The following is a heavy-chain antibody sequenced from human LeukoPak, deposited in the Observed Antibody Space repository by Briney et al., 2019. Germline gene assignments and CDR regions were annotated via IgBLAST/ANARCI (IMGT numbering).Heavy chain of an antibody. V-gene: IGHV4-4*09. CDR1: GDSISSYY. CDR3: ARSGDSSGYYSDDAFDI. Sequence: PSETLSLTCTVSGDSISSYYWSWIRQPPGKGLEWIGYIYTSGSTNYNPSPKSRVTISVDTSKNQFSLKLSSVTAADTAVYYCARSGDSSGYYSDDAFDIWGQGTMVTVSS. J-gene: IGHJ3*02. CDR2: IYTSGST. D-gene: IGHD3-22*01.